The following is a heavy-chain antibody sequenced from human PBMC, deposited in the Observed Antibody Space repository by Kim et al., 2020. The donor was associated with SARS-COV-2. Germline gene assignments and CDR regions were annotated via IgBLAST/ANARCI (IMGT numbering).Heavy chain of an antibody. CDR3: ARAYYYDSSGYYGSFYYYGMDV. V-gene: IGHV1-8*01. D-gene: IGHD3-22*01. Sequence: ASVKVSCKASGYTFTSYDINWVRQATGQGLEWMGWMNPNSGNTGYAQKFQGRVTMTRNTSISTAYMELSSLRSEDTAVYYCARAYYYDSSGYYGSFYYYGMDVWGQGTTVTVSS. CDR1: GYTFTSYD. CDR2: MNPNSGNT. J-gene: IGHJ6*02.